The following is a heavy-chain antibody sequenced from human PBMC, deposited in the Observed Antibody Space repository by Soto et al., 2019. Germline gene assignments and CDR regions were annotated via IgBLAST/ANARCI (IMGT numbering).Heavy chain of an antibody. CDR3: ARAYDSSGYSPYYYYYGMDV. J-gene: IGHJ6*02. V-gene: IGHV5-51*01. CDR1: GYSFTSYW. CDR2: IYPGDTDT. D-gene: IGHD3-22*01. Sequence: GGSLKTSWKGSGYSFTSYWNGWVRQMPGKGLEWMGIIYPGDTDTRYSPSVQGQVTISDDKSNSTTYLQWSSLKASDTAMYYCARAYDSSGYSPYYYYYGMDVWGQGTTVTVSS.